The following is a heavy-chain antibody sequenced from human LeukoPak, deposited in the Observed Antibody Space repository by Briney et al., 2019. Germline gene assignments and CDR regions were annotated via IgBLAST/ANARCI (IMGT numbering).Heavy chain of an antibody. D-gene: IGHD6-19*01. CDR2: IRGSGGST. Sequence: GGSLRLSCAASGFTFSSYAMSWVRQAPGKGLEWVSAIRGSGGSTYYADSVKGRFTISRDNSKNTLYLQMNSLRAEDTAVYYCAKDLDLGYSSGPGGQGTLVTVSS. CDR1: GFTFSSYA. CDR3: AKDLDLGYSSGP. J-gene: IGHJ4*02. V-gene: IGHV3-23*01.